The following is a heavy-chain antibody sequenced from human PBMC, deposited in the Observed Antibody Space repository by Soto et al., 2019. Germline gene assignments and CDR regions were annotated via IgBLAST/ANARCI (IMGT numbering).Heavy chain of an antibody. D-gene: IGHD2-2*01. CDR1: GFTFSSYG. V-gene: IGHV3-30*18. CDR3: AKDMIVLVPDPTILYYYYGMDV. J-gene: IGHJ6*02. Sequence: PGGSLRLSCAASGFTFSSYGMHWVRQAPGKGLEWVAVISYDGSNKYYADSVKGRFTISRDNSKNTLYLQMNSLRAEDTAVYYCAKDMIVLVPDPTILYYYYGMDVWGQGTTVTVSS. CDR2: ISYDGSNK.